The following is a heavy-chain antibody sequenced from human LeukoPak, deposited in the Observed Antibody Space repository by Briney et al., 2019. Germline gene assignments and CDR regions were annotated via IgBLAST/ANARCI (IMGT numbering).Heavy chain of an antibody. CDR1: GFTFSSYA. CDR3: ATDGGRVIRANFDY. CDR2: ISYDGSNK. J-gene: IGHJ4*02. V-gene: IGHV3-30*09. Sequence: GGSLRLSCAASGFTFSSYAMHWVRQAPGKGLEWVAVISYDGSNKYYADSVKGRFAISRDNSKNTLSLQMNSLRTEDAAVYYCATDGGRVIRANFDYWGQGTLVTVSS. D-gene: IGHD2-21*01.